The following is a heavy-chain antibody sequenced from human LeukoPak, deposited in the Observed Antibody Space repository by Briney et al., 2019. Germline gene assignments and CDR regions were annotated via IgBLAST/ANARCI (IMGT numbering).Heavy chain of an antibody. Sequence: GASVKVSCKASGYIFTGYYMHWVRQAPGQGLEWMGWINPDSGGTNYAQKFQGRVTMTRDTSISTAYMELSRLRSDDTAVYYCARSGYSYEISTPPVGASPVWGQGTLVTVSS. CDR1: GYIFTGYY. J-gene: IGHJ4*02. CDR3: ARSGYSYEISTPPVGASPV. V-gene: IGHV1-2*02. D-gene: IGHD5-18*01. CDR2: INPDSGGT.